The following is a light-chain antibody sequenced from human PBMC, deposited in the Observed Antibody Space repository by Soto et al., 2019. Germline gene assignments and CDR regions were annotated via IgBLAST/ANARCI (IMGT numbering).Light chain of an antibody. CDR3: QQFDRYSWT. CDR1: QTISTY. Sequence: DIQMTQSPSSLSASVGDRVTITCRASQTISTYLHWFQQEPGKAPRLLIYDVSSLESGVPSRFSGSASGTEFILTISSLQPDDFATYYCQQFDRYSWTFGQGTTVEMK. J-gene: IGKJ1*01. V-gene: IGKV1-5*01. CDR2: DVS.